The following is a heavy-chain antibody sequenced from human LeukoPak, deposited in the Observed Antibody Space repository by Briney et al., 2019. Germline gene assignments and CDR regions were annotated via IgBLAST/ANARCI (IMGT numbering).Heavy chain of an antibody. CDR3: AKDSSSWFDP. D-gene: IGHD6-13*01. J-gene: IGHJ5*02. CDR2: ISGSGDGT. Sequence: GGSLRLSCAASGFTFSSYAMTWVRQAPGKGLEWVSGISGSGDGTYYADSVKGRFTISRDNSKNTLYLQMNSLRVEDTAVYYCAKDSSSWFDPWGQGTQVIVSS. CDR1: GFTFSSYA. V-gene: IGHV3-23*01.